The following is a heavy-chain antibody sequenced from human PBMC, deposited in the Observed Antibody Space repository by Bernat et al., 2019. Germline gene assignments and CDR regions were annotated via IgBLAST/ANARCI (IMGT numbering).Heavy chain of an antibody. D-gene: IGHD4-11*01. J-gene: IGHJ6*02. CDR3: ARANSNIYYYGMDV. CDR1: GFTFSSYS. V-gene: IGHV3-21*01. Sequence: EVQLVESGGGLVKPGGSLRLSCAASGFTFSSYSMNWVRQAPGKGLEWVSSISSSSSYIYYADSVKGRFTISRDNAKNSLYLQMNSLRAEDTAVYYCARANSNIYYYGMDVWGQGTTVTVSS. CDR2: ISSSSSYI.